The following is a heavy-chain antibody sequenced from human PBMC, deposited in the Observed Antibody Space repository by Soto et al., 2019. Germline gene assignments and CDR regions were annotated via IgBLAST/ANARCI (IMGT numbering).Heavy chain of an antibody. V-gene: IGHV3-30-3*01. CDR1: GFTFSTFA. Sequence: QVQLVESGGGVVQPGRSLRLSCAASGFTFSTFAMHWVRQAPGKGLEWVTLISYDGSSKYYADSVKGRFTISRDNSKNSLHLQMNSLRGEDTAVYSCARENTDWHFDYWGQGTLVTVSS. CDR3: ARENTDWHFDY. CDR2: ISYDGSSK. J-gene: IGHJ4*02. D-gene: IGHD3-9*01.